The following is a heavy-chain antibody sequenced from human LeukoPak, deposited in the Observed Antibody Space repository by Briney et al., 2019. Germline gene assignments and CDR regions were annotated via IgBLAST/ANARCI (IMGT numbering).Heavy chain of an antibody. D-gene: IGHD3-3*01. J-gene: IGHJ4*02. V-gene: IGHV3-23*01. CDR3: ATYYDFWSGYMYYFDY. Sequence: PGGSLRLSCAASGFTFSRYAMSWVRQAPGKGLEWVSAISGSGGTTYYADSVKGRFTVSRDNSKNTLYLQMNSLRAEDTAVYYCATYYDFWSGYMYYFDYWGPGALVAVSS. CDR2: ISGSGGTT. CDR1: GFTFSRYA.